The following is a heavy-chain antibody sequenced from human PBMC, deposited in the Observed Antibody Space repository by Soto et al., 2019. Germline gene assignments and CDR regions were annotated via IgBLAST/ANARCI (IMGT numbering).Heavy chain of an antibody. Sequence: EVQLLESGGGLIQPGGSLRLSCAASRFTFSNYAMSWVRQAPGKGLEWVSSIGATGATTYYADSVKGRFTISRDNSQNTLYLQMNSLRAEDTAVYYCAKVVVAVTGFDNWGQGTLVTVSS. D-gene: IGHD4-17*01. V-gene: IGHV3-23*01. J-gene: IGHJ4*02. CDR3: AKVVVAVTGFDN. CDR2: IGATGATT. CDR1: RFTFSNYA.